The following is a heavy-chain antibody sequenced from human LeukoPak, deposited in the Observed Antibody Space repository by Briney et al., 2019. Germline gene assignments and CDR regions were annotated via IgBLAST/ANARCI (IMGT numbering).Heavy chain of an antibody. Sequence: SVKVSCKASGGTFSSYAISWVRQAPGQGLEWMGGIIPIFGTANYAQKFQGRVTITADESTSTAYMELSSLRSEDTAVYYCAREARYDFWSGYYTRFFDYWGQGTLVTVSS. CDR2: IIPIFGTA. CDR1: GGTFSSYA. V-gene: IGHV1-69*01. D-gene: IGHD3-3*01. CDR3: AREARYDFWSGYYTRFFDY. J-gene: IGHJ4*02.